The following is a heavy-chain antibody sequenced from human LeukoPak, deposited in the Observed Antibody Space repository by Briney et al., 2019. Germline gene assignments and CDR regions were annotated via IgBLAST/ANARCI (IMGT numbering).Heavy chain of an antibody. V-gene: IGHV1-2*02. J-gene: IGHJ6*03. Sequence: ASVKVSCKPSGYTFIDHYLHWVRQAPGQGLESLGWIDPDTGDTNYPQKFQGRVTMTRDTSSSTAYMELNRLRSDDTAVYYCARDLGIVELFYMDVWGKGTTVTVSS. CDR1: GYTFIDHY. D-gene: IGHD1-7*01. CDR3: ARDLGIVELFYMDV. CDR2: IDPDTGDT.